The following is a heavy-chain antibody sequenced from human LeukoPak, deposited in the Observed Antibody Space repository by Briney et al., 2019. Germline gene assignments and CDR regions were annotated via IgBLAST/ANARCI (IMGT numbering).Heavy chain of an antibody. J-gene: IGHJ4*02. Sequence: SETLSLTCTVSGGSISSYYWSWIRQPPGKGLEWIGYIYYSGSTNYNPSLKSRVTISVDTSKNQFSLKLSSVTAADTAVYYCARDRGAAAGLSYFDYWGQGTLVTVSS. D-gene: IGHD6-13*01. CDR2: IYYSGST. CDR3: ARDRGAAAGLSYFDY. CDR1: GGSISSYY. V-gene: IGHV4-59*12.